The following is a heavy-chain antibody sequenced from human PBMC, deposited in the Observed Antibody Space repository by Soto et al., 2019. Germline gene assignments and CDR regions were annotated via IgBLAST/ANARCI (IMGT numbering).Heavy chain of an antibody. CDR1: GCAINNRAYS. Sequence: TLDLTCSVSGCAINNRAYSWSWIRQQPGKGLAWIGNIFYSGRTDYNPSLTGRLTISIDTSKNGFSLKLTSVTAADTAVYYGSLDLPVVKWFGSRINVWAQG. D-gene: IGHD2-2*01. V-gene: IGHV4-31*03. J-gene: IGHJ3*01. CDR3: SLDLPVVKWFGSRINV. CDR2: IFYSGRT.